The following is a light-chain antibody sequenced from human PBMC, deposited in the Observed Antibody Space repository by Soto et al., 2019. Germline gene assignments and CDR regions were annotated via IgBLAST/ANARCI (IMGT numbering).Light chain of an antibody. CDR3: LQDYNYPYT. CDR1: QTISSW. V-gene: IGKV1-5*01. CDR2: DAS. J-gene: IGKJ5*01. Sequence: DIQMTQSPSTLAGSVGDRVTITCRASQTISSWLAWYQQEPGKAPKLLLYDASSLQSGVPSSFSGSGSGTDFTLTINSLQPEDFATYYCLQDYNYPYTFGQGTRLEIK.